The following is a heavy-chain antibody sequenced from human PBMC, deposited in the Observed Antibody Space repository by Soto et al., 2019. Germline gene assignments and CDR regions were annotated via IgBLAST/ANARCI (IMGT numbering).Heavy chain of an antibody. D-gene: IGHD3-3*01. CDR1: GYTFTSYY. V-gene: IGHV1-46*01. J-gene: IGHJ5*02. CDR2: INPSGGST. Sequence: SVKVSCKASGYTFTSYYMHWVRQAPGQGLEWMGIINPSGGSTSYAQKFQGRVTMTRDTSTSTVYMELSSLRSEDTAVYYCARDPVTSGYYTGGNRFDPWGQGTLVTVSS. CDR3: ARDPVTSGYYTGGNRFDP.